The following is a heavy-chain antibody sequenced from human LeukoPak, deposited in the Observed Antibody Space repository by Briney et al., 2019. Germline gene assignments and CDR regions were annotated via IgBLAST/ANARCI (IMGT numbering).Heavy chain of an antibody. Sequence: SETLSLTCTVSGGSIRNYYWSWIRQPPGKGLQWIGYINSTGTTNYNPSLKSRLTISVDTSKNQFSLKLTSVTAADTAIYYCARDGAFDIWGQGTMVTVSP. CDR3: ARDGAFDI. V-gene: IGHV4-59*01. CDR1: GGSIRNYY. J-gene: IGHJ3*02. CDR2: INSTGTT.